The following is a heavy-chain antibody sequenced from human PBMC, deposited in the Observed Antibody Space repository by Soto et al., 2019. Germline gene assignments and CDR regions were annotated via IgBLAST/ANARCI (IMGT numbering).Heavy chain of an antibody. D-gene: IGHD6-13*01. CDR3: ARMSRGAAAAFDD. J-gene: IGHJ4*02. Sequence: QVQLQESGPGLVKPSETLSLTCTVSGGSTSSYYWSWNRQPPGKGLEWIGYIYYTGTTNYNPSLKSRVTISVDTSKNQFSLNLSSVTAADTAVYYCARMSRGAAAAFDDWGQGTLVTVSS. V-gene: IGHV4-59*01. CDR2: IYYTGTT. CDR1: GGSTSSYY.